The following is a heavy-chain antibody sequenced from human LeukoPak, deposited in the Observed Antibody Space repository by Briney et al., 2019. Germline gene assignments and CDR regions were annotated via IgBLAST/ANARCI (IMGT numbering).Heavy chain of an antibody. CDR1: GFTFSDYY. V-gene: IGHV3-66*01. D-gene: IGHD3-3*01. Sequence: GGSLRLSCAASGFTFSDYYMSWVRQAPGKGLEWVSVIYSGGSTYYADSVKGRFTISRDNSKNTLYLQMNSLRAEDTAVYYCARGRIFGVIYFDYWGQGTLVTVSS. J-gene: IGHJ4*02. CDR3: ARGRIFGVIYFDY. CDR2: IYSGGST.